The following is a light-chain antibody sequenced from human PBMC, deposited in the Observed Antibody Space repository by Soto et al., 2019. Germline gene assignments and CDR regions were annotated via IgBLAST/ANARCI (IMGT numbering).Light chain of an antibody. J-gene: IGKJ4*01. CDR3: HQYGISP. CDR1: QSISSW. Sequence: DIQMTQSPSTLSASVGDRVTITCRASQSISSWLAWYQQKPGKAPKLLIYKASSLESGVPSRFSGSGSGTEFTLTISSLQPDDFAVYYCHQYGISPFGGGTKV. V-gene: IGKV1-5*03. CDR2: KAS.